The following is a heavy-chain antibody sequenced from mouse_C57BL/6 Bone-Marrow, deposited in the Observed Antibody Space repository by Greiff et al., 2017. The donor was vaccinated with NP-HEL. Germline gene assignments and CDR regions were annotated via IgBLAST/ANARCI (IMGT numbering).Heavy chain of an antibody. D-gene: IGHD1-1*01. J-gene: IGHJ2*01. CDR3: TPLTTVVANYFDD. Sequence: EVQVVESGGGLVQPGGSMKLSCVASGFTFSNYWMNWVRQSPEKGLEWVAQISLKSDNYATHYAESVKGRFTISRDDSKSSVDLQMNNIRAEDTGIYYCTPLTTVVANYFDDWGQGTTLTVSS. V-gene: IGHV6-3*01. CDR2: ISLKSDNYAT. CDR1: GFTFSNYW.